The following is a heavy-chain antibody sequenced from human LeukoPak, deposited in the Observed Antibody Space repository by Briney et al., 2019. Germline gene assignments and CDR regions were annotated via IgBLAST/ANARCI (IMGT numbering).Heavy chain of an antibody. Sequence: ASVKVSCKASGYTFTSYSISCVRQAPGQGLEWMGWISAYNGNTNYAQKLQGRVTMTTDTSTSTAYMELRSLRSDDTAVYYCAREADFWSGYYMFDYWGQGTLVTVSS. D-gene: IGHD3-3*01. CDR1: GYTFTSYS. CDR2: ISAYNGNT. V-gene: IGHV1-18*01. CDR3: AREADFWSGYYMFDY. J-gene: IGHJ4*02.